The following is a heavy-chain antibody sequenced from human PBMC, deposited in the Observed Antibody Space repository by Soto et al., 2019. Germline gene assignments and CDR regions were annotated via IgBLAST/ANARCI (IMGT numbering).Heavy chain of an antibody. V-gene: IGHV3-30*03. CDR1: GFTFSSYG. CDR3: ARDSRLVQIPSSNRYYYPGMDV. D-gene: IGHD2-2*01. CDR2: ISYDGSNK. J-gene: IGHJ6*02. Sequence: PGGSLRLSCAASGFTFSSYGMHWVRQAPGKGLEWVAVISYDGSNKYYADSVKGRFTISRDNSKNTLYLQMNSLRAEDTAVYWCARDSRLVQIPSSNRYYYPGMDVWGQGTPVTVSS.